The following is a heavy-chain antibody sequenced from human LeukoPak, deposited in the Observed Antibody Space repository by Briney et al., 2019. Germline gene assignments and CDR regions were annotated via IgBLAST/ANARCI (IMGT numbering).Heavy chain of an antibody. CDR3: VYFWSGYSKRGDASDI. CDR2: IYYSGST. CDR1: VGSISSSSYY. V-gene: IGHV4-39*01. Sequence: PETLSLTCTLSVGSISSSSYYWGWIRPPPEKGLGWIGGIYYSGSTYYNACLKRRVTISVDTSKNQFFLKLSSVTAADTAVYYCVYFWSGYSKRGDASDIWGQGTMVTVSS. J-gene: IGHJ3*02. D-gene: IGHD3-3*01.